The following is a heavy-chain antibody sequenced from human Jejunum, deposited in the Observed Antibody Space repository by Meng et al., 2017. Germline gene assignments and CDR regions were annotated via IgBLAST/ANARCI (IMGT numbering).Heavy chain of an antibody. V-gene: IGHV2-5*02. CDR3: ARLPDYYDTSGYYG. Sequence: QITLKESGPTLVKPTQTLTLTCTFSGFSLSTSGVGVGWIRQPPGKALEWLAIIYWDDDKRYSPSLKSRPTITKDTSKNQVVLTMTNMDPVDTATYYCARLPDYYDTSGYYGWGQGTLVTVSS. CDR1: GFSLSTSGVG. CDR2: IYWDDDK. D-gene: IGHD3-22*01. J-gene: IGHJ4*02.